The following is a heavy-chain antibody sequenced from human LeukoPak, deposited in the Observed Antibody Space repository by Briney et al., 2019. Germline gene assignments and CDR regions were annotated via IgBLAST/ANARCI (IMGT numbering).Heavy chain of an antibody. CDR1: GFSRTTSPLG. Sequence: SGPTLLKPTQTLTLTCSLSGFSRTTSPLGVGWIRQPPGKALEWLSVIYWDDDKRYNPSLKTRLTVTTATSKNQVVLIMTNMDPVDTATYYCAHRRSGYDWNHGDFDYWGLGTLVTVSS. CDR3: AHRRSGYDWNHGDFDY. CDR2: IYWDDDK. J-gene: IGHJ4*02. D-gene: IGHD1-20*01. V-gene: IGHV2-5*02.